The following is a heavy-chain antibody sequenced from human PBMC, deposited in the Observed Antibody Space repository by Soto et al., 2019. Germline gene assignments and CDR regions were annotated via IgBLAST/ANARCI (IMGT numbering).Heavy chain of an antibody. Sequence: QPGGSLRLSCAASGFTFSSYDMHWVRQATGKGLEWVSAIGTAGDTYYPGSVKGRFTISRENAKNSLYLQMNSLRAGDTAVYYCARSALVVTSHRYYYYYGMDVWGQGTTVTVSS. J-gene: IGHJ6*02. CDR1: GFTFSSYD. CDR3: ARSALVVTSHRYYYYYGMDV. V-gene: IGHV3-13*01. D-gene: IGHD2-21*02. CDR2: IGTAGDT.